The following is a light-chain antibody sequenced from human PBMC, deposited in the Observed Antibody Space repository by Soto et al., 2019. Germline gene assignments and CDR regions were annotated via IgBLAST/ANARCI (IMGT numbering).Light chain of an antibody. J-gene: IGKJ1*01. Sequence: DIVMTQSPDSLAVSLGERATINCKSSQSVLYSSNNRNYLAWYQQKPGQPPKLLIYWASTRESGVPVRFSGSGSGIDFTLTISSLQAEDVAIYYCQQYYSSPPTFGQGTKVEIK. CDR3: QQYYSSPPT. V-gene: IGKV4-1*01. CDR2: WAS. CDR1: QSVLYSSNNRNY.